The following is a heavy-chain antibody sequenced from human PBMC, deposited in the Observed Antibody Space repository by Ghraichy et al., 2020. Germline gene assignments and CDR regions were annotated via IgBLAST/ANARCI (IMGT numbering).Heavy chain of an antibody. CDR2: ISMSGSAI. J-gene: IGHJ6*02. V-gene: IGHV3-11*01. D-gene: IGHD3-22*01. CDR3: ARHYYESSGFGLDV. CDR1: GFAFSDYY. Sequence: SCAASGFAFSDYYMSWMRQGPGKGLEWLSYISMSGSAIFYADSVKGRFTISRDNAKNSLHLQINSLRAEDTAVYYCARHYYESSGFGLDVWGQGTTVIVSS.